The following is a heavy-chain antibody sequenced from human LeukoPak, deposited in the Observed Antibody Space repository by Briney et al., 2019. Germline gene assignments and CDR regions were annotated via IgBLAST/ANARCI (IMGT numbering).Heavy chain of an antibody. CDR2: IYSGGST. V-gene: IGHV3-53*01. Sequence: GGSLRLSCAASGFSVSSNYMSWVRQAPGKGLEWVSVIYSGGSTYYADSVKGRFTISRDNSKNTLYLQMNSLRVEDMAVYYCARITMVRGVDYWGQGTLVTVSS. J-gene: IGHJ4*02. CDR3: ARITMVRGVDY. D-gene: IGHD3-10*01. CDR1: GFSVSSNY.